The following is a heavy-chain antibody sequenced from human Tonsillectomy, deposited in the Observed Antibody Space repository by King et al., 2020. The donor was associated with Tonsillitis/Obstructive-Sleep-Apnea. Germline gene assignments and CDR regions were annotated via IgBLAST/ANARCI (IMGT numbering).Heavy chain of an antibody. J-gene: IGHJ4*02. Sequence: VQLVESGGGLIQPGGSLRLSCAASGFTVSSNYMSWVRQAPGKGLEWGSVLYSGVSTYYADSVKGRFTISRANSKNTLYLQMNSLRAEDTAVYYCARAGYSSSWSLFDYWGQGTLVTVSS. D-gene: IGHD6-13*01. CDR1: GFTVSSNY. V-gene: IGHV3-53*01. CDR2: LYSGVST. CDR3: ARAGYSSSWSLFDY.